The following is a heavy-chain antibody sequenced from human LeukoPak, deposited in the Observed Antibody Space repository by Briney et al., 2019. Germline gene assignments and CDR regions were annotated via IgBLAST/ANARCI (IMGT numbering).Heavy chain of an antibody. Sequence: PSETLSLACTVSGGSTSHSSYYWGWIRQPPGKGLEWIGNVYFSGSTHYTPSLKSRVIISVDTSKNQFSLKLKSVTAADTAVYYCARHKRYDFWSGLEVDYWGQGTLVTVSS. D-gene: IGHD3-3*01. CDR1: GGSTSHSSYY. J-gene: IGHJ4*02. CDR2: VYFSGST. V-gene: IGHV4-39*01. CDR3: ARHKRYDFWSGLEVDY.